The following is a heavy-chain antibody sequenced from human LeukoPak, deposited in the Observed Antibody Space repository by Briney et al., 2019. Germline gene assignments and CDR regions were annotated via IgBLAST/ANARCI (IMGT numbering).Heavy chain of an antibody. D-gene: IGHD3-22*01. CDR3: ASRRSGDSSGYYLDY. V-gene: IGHV1-2*06. J-gene: IGHJ4*02. Sequence: ASVKVSCKASGCTFTGYYMHWVRQAPGQGLEWMGRINPNSGGTNYAQKFQGRVTMTRDTSISTAYMELSRLRSDDTAVYYCASRRSGDSSGYYLDYWGQGTLVTVSS. CDR1: GCTFTGYY. CDR2: INPNSGGT.